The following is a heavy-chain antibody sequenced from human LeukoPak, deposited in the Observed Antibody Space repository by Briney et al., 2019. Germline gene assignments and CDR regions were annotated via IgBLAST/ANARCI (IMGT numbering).Heavy chain of an antibody. J-gene: IGHJ4*02. CDR3: ARDLGFWSGPDY. Sequence: SETLSLACTVSGGSISSYYWSWIRQPAGKGLQWIGRIYSSGSTNYNPSLKSRVTMSVDTSKNQFSLRLSSVTAADTAVYYCARDLGFWSGPDYWGQGTLVTVSS. CDR2: IYSSGST. V-gene: IGHV4-4*07. CDR1: GGSISSYY. D-gene: IGHD3-3*01.